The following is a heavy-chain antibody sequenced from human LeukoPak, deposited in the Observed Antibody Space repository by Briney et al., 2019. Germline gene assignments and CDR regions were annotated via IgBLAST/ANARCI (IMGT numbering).Heavy chain of an antibody. CDR1: GFTFSSYW. J-gene: IGHJ6*03. CDR3: ARDRPPLAAAAQSNYYHYMDV. D-gene: IGHD6-13*01. CDR2: IKQDGSEK. V-gene: IGHV3-7*01. Sequence: GGSLRLSCAASGFTFSSYWMSWVRQAPGKGLEWVANIKQDGSEKYYVDAVKGRFTISRDNAKNSLYLQMNSLRAEDTAVYYCARDRPPLAAAAQSNYYHYMDVWGKGTTVTVSS.